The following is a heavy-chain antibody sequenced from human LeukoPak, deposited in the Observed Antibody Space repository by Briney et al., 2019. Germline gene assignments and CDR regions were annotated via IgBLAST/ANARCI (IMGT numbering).Heavy chain of an antibody. D-gene: IGHD2-15*01. CDR2: IYTGGNT. CDR1: GFTLSSNY. V-gene: IGHV3-53*01. CDR3: ARAHCSGGSCYLFDY. J-gene: IGHJ4*02. Sequence: PGGSLRLSCAASGFTLSSNYMTWVPQAPGKGLEWVSVIYTGGNTNYAGSVKGRFTITRDNSKNTLYLQMNSLRDEDRAVYYCARAHCSGGSCYLFDYWGQGTLVTVSS.